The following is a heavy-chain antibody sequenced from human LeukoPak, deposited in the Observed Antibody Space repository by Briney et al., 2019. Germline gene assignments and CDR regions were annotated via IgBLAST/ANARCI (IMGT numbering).Heavy chain of an antibody. CDR3: ARQPTYYYDSSGYYPRYYFDY. V-gene: IGHV4-30-4*01. D-gene: IGHD3-22*01. CDR1: GGSISSGDYY. J-gene: IGHJ4*02. Sequence: PSQTLSLTCTVSGGSISSGDYYWSWLRQPPGKGLEWIGYIYYSGSTYYNPSLKSRVTISVDTSKNQFSLKLSSVTAADTAVYYCARQPTYYYDSSGYYPRYYFDYWGQGTLVTVSS. CDR2: IYYSGST.